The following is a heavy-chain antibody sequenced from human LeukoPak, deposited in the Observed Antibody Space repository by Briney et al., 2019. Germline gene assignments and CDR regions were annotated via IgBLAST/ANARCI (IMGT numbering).Heavy chain of an antibody. J-gene: IGHJ6*03. CDR1: GGSFSGYY. CDR2: INHSGST. V-gene: IGHV4-34*01. CDR3: ARLLPAVRGEGYMDV. Sequence: SETLSLTCAVYGGSFSGYYWSWIRQPPGKGLEWIGEINHSGSTYYNPSLKSRVTISVDTSKNQFSLKLSSVTAADTAVYYCARLLPAVRGEGYMDVWGKGTTVTIFS. D-gene: IGHD3-10*01.